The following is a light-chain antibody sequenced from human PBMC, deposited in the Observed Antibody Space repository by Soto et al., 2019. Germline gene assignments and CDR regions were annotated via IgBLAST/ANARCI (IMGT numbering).Light chain of an antibody. V-gene: IGLV2-23*02. CDR3: CSYAAITTPVI. CDR2: EVS. Sequence: QSALTQPASVSGSPGQSITISCTGTSSDVGSYNLVSWYQQHPGKAPKLMIYEVSKRPSGVSNRFSGSKSGNTASLTISGRQTEDEADYSCCSYAAITTPVIFGGGTQLTV. J-gene: IGLJ2*01. CDR1: SSDVGSYNL.